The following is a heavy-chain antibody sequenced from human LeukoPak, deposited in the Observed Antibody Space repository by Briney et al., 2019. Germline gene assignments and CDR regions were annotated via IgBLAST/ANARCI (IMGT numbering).Heavy chain of an antibody. CDR1: GFTFNKYA. Sequence: GGSLRLSCAASGFTFNKYAVSWVRQAPGKGLEWVSAISSSGGTTYYTDSVKGRFTISRDNAKNSLYLQMNSLRAEDTAVYYCAREGLAVTNDYWGQGTLVTVSS. V-gene: IGHV3-23*01. J-gene: IGHJ4*02. D-gene: IGHD4-17*01. CDR3: AREGLAVTNDY. CDR2: ISSSGGTT.